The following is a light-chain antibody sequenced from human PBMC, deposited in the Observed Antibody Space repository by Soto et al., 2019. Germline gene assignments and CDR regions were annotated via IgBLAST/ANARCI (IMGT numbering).Light chain of an antibody. Sequence: EIVMTQSPATLSVSPGERATLSCRASQSVSDNLAWYQQKPGQAPRLLIYGASTRATGIPARFSGSGSGTDFSLTISRLEPEDFAVYYCQQYGSSVTFGQGTRLEI. V-gene: IGKV3-15*01. CDR3: QQYGSSVT. CDR1: QSVSDN. CDR2: GAS. J-gene: IGKJ5*01.